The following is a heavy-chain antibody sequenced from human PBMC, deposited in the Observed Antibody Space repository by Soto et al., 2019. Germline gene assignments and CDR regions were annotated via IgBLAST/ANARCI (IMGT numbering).Heavy chain of an antibody. CDR2: IYSGGSA. Sequence: EVQLVESGGGLIQPGGSQRLSCAASGFIVSSNYMSWVRQAPGKGLEWVSVIYSGGSANYADSVKGRFTISRDDSKNTLYLEMNSPRAEDTAVYYCVRDDYGLDVWGQGTAVIVSS. J-gene: IGHJ6*02. V-gene: IGHV3-53*01. CDR3: VRDDYGLDV. CDR1: GFIVSSNY.